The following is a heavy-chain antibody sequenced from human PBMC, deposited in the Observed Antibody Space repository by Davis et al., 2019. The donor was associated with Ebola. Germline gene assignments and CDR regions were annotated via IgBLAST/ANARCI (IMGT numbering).Heavy chain of an antibody. J-gene: IGHJ4*02. CDR3: AKDVHYWNSDY. CDR1: GFPVSSNH. CDR2: IGGDGRA. Sequence: GESLKISCAASGFPVSSNHMSWVRQGPGKGLEWVSGIGGDGRAHYTDSVRGRFIISRDNSKNMLYMQRNSLRADATGVYYCAKDVHYWNSDYRGQGTLVTVSS. V-gene: IGHV3-53*01. D-gene: IGHD1-1*01.